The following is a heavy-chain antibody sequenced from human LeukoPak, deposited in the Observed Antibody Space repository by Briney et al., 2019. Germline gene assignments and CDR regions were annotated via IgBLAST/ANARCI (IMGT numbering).Heavy chain of an antibody. CDR3: TTEFWRTRVVPVAPYIEF. CDR1: AFTFRNAW. Sequence: GQSLPRSFIASAFTFRNAWMSWVRQAPGRGLEWVGRIRSNVDGGTTDYAAPVNGRFTISRDDSRHMLFLKMNSLRIDDTAVYYCTTEFWRTRVVPVAPYIEFWGQGTLVTVSS. J-gene: IGHJ4*02. V-gene: IGHV3-15*01. D-gene: IGHD2-21*01. CDR2: IRSNVDGGTT.